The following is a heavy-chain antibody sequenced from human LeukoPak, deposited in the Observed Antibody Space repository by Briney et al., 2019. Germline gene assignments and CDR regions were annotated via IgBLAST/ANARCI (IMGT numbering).Heavy chain of an antibody. CDR1: GYTFTDYY. Sequence: ASVKVSCKASGYTFTDYYLHWVRQAPGQGLEWMGWINPKSGGTNYEQKFQGRVTMTRDTSITTAYMELSSLTSDDTAVYYCATLSRGYFYGIDVWGQGTTVTVSS. CDR2: INPKSGGT. D-gene: IGHD1-26*01. CDR3: ATLSRGYFYGIDV. J-gene: IGHJ6*02. V-gene: IGHV1-2*02.